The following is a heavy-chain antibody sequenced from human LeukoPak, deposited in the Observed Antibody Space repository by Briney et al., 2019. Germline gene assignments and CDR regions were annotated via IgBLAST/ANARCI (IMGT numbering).Heavy chain of an antibody. CDR2: ISSSGSII. J-gene: IGHJ4*02. Sequence: GGSLRLSCAASGFTFNDYYMSWIRQAPGKGLEWVSHISSSGSIIYYADSVKGRFTISRDNAKNSLYLQMNSLRAEDTAVYYCAKDALYADYYDSSGSIDYWGQGTLVTVSS. V-gene: IGHV3-11*01. CDR1: GFTFNDYY. CDR3: AKDALYADYYDSSGSIDY. D-gene: IGHD3-22*01.